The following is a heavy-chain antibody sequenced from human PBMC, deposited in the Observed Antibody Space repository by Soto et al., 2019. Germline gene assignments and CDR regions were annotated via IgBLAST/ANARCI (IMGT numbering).Heavy chain of an antibody. Sequence: ASVKVSCKASGGTFSSYTLSWVRQAPGQGLEWMGRIIPILGIANYAQKFQGRVTITADKSTSTTYMELSSLRSEDTAVYYCARAMRNYYYYYMDVWGKGTTVTVSS. J-gene: IGHJ6*03. CDR3: ARAMRNYYYYYMDV. CDR2: IIPILGIA. CDR1: GGTFSSYT. V-gene: IGHV1-69*02.